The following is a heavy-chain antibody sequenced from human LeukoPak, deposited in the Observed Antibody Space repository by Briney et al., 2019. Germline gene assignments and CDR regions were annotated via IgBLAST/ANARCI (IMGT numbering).Heavy chain of an antibody. J-gene: IGHJ4*02. CDR2: ISGSGGST. D-gene: IGHD5-12*01. CDR3: AKDGIVDIVTTGLCFDY. V-gene: IGHV3-23*01. Sequence: PGGSLRLSCAASGFTFSSYTMSWVRQAPGKGLEWVSAISGSGGSTYYADSVKGRFTISRDNSKNTLYLQMNSLRAEDTAVYYCAKDGIVDIVTTGLCFDYWGQGTLVTVSS. CDR1: GFTFSSYT.